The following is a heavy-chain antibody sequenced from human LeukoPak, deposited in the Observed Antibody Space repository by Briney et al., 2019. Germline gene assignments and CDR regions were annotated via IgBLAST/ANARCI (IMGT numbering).Heavy chain of an antibody. CDR2: INPNSGGT. CDR3: ASLAYCTNGVCYQDYFDY. D-gene: IGHD2-8*01. J-gene: IGHJ4*02. CDR1: GYTFTGSY. V-gene: IGHV1-2*02. Sequence: ASVKVSCKASGYTFTGSYMHWVRQAPGQGLEWMGWINPNSGGTNYAQKFQGRVTMTRDTSISTAYMELSRLRSDDTAVYYCASLAYCTNGVCYQDYFDYWGQGTLVTVSS.